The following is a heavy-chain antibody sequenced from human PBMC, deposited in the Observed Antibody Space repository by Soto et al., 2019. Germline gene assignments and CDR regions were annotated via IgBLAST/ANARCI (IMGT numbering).Heavy chain of an antibody. J-gene: IGHJ4*02. V-gene: IGHV1-69*08. D-gene: IGHD3-22*01. CDR2: IIPILGIA. CDR1: GGTFSSYT. CDR3: ARDNDSSGYSYGNFDY. Sequence: QVQLVQSGAEVKKPGSSVKVSCKASGGTFSSYTISWVRQAPGQGLEWMGRIIPILGIANYAQKFRGRVTITADKSTSTAYMELSSLRSEDTAVYYCARDNDSSGYSYGNFDYWGQGTLVTVSS.